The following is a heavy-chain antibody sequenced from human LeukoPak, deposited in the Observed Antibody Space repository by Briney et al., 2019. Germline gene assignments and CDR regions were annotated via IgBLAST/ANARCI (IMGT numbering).Heavy chain of an antibody. V-gene: IGHV1-69*13. CDR2: IIPIFGTA. J-gene: IGHJ6*03. CDR1: GGSFSTYA. CDR3: ARDIVSDSGSYPYYYYYMDV. D-gene: IGHD1-26*01. Sequence: SAKVSCKASGGSFSTYAISWVLQPPGQGLEWMGGIIPIFGTANYAQKFQGRVTIAADESTSTASMELSSLRAEDTAVYYWARDIVSDSGSYPYYYYYMDVWGKGTTVTVSS.